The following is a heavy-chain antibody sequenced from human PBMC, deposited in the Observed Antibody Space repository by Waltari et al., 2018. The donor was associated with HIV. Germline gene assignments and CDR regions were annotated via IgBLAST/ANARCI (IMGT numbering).Heavy chain of an antibody. J-gene: IGHJ6*02. CDR2: INHSGTT. CDR1: GGSFSNYY. CDR3: AVASPCSPNV. Sequence: HVQLQQWGAGLLKPSGTLSLTCAVSGGSFSNYYWTWIRQPPGKGLEWIGEINHSGTTNYIPSLRIRLAISVDTSKILFFLKLRSVTAADMATYFCAVASPCSPNVWGQGTTVTVSS. D-gene: IGHD2-21*01. V-gene: IGHV4-34*01.